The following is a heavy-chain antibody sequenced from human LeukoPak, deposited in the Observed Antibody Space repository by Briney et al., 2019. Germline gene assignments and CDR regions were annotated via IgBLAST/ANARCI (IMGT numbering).Heavy chain of an antibody. Sequence: GSLRLSCAASGFTFSSYAMHWVRQAPGKGLEWVAVISYDGSNKYYADSVKGRFTISRDNSKNTLYLQMNSLRAEDTAVYYCARDPNGVAGIYYFDYWGQGTLVTVSS. CDR2: ISYDGSNK. J-gene: IGHJ4*02. CDR1: GFTFSSYA. V-gene: IGHV3-30-3*01. CDR3: ARDPNGVAGIYYFDY. D-gene: IGHD6-19*01.